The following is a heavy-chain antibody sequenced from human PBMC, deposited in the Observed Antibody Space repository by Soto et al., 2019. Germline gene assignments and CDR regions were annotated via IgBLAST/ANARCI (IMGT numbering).Heavy chain of an antibody. CDR3: ASVNVDTAMVQNWFDP. J-gene: IGHJ5*02. D-gene: IGHD5-18*01. Sequence: ASVKVSCKASGYTFTSYGISWVRQAPGQGLEWMGWISAYNGNTNYAQKLQGRVTMTTDTSTSTAYMELRSLRSDGTAVYYCASVNVDTAMVQNWFDPWGQGTLVTVSS. CDR2: ISAYNGNT. CDR1: GYTFTSYG. V-gene: IGHV1-18*01.